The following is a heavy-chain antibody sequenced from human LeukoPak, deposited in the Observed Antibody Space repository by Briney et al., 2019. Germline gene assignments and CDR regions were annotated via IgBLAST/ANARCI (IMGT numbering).Heavy chain of an antibody. CDR3: ARDSGNGEYFER. V-gene: IGHV1-2*02. CDR1: GYTFTGYY. Sequence: ASVKVSCKASGYTFTGYYMHWVRQAPGQGLEWMGWINPNSGGTNYAQKFQGRVTMTRDTSISTAYMELSRLRSDDTAVYYCARDSGNGEYFERWGQGTLVTVSS. J-gene: IGHJ1*01. CDR2: INPNSGGT. D-gene: IGHD2-8*01.